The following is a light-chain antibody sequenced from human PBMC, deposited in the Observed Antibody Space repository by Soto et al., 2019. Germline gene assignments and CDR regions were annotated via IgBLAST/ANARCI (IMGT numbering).Light chain of an antibody. V-gene: IGKV3-20*01. J-gene: IGKJ1*01. CDR1: QSVSIL. CDR3: QQYCSPPT. CDR2: GAS. Sequence: EIVMTQSPATLSVSPGERATLSCRAGQSVSILLACYQQKPGQAPMLLIYGASSRATGIPDRFSGSGSGTDFTLTISRLAPEDFAVYYCQQYCSPPTFGQGTKVDIK.